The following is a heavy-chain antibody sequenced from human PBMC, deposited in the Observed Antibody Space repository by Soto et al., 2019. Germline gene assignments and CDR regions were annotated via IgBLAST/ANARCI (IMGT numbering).Heavy chain of an antibody. CDR2: ISYDGSNK. Sequence: PGGSLRLSCAASGFTFSSYGMHWVRQAPGKGLEWVVVISYDGSNKYYADSVKGRFTISRDNSKNTLYLQMNSLRAEDTAVYYCAKGVSSSWYYFDYWGQGTLVTVSS. CDR3: AKGVSSSWYYFDY. CDR1: GFTFSSYG. V-gene: IGHV3-30*18. D-gene: IGHD6-13*01. J-gene: IGHJ4*02.